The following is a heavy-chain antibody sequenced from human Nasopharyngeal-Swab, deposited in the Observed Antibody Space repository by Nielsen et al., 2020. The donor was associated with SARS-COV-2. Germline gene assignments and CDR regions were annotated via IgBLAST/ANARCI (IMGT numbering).Heavy chain of an antibody. CDR1: GGTFNTYG. Sequence: SVKVSCKVSGGTFNTYGIAWVRQAPGQGLEWMGVIIPIFGIPNHAQKFQGRVTITADESTSTAYLEVSSLRSEDPALYYCARYDEYGDHLTYWGQGTLVAVSS. CDR3: ARYDEYGDHLTY. D-gene: IGHD4-17*01. J-gene: IGHJ4*02. V-gene: IGHV1-69*13. CDR2: IIPIFGIP.